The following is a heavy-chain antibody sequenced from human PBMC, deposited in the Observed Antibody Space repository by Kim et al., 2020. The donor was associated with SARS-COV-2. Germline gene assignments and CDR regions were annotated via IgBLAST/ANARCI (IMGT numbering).Heavy chain of an antibody. J-gene: IGHJ3*02. Sequence: SLKGRVTRSVDTSKNQFSLKLSSVTAADTAVYYCARDQTGSSSGAGAFDIWGQGTMVTVSS. D-gene: IGHD6-6*01. V-gene: IGHV4-31*02. CDR3: ARDQTGSSSGAGAFDI.